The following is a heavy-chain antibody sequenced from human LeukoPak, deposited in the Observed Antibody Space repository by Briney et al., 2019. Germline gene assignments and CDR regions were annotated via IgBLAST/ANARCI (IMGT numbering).Heavy chain of an antibody. D-gene: IGHD2-2*01. J-gene: IGHJ5*02. V-gene: IGHV4-59*08. Sequence: SETLSLTCTVSGGSISTYYWSWIRQSPGKGLEWIGYIYSSGSTNYNPSLKSRVTISVDTSKNQFSLKLGSVTAADTAVYYCARLLVPGWFDPWGQGTLVTVSS. CDR3: ARLLVPGWFDP. CDR1: GGSISTYY. CDR2: IYSSGST.